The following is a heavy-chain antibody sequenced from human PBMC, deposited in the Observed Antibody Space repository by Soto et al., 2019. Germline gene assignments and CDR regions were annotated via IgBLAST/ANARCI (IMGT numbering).Heavy chain of an antibody. J-gene: IGHJ6*02. CDR1: GGTFSSYA. Sequence: QVQLVQSGAEVKKPGSSVKVSCKASGGTFSSYAISWVRQAPGQGLEWMGGIIPIFGTANYAQKFQGRVTITADESTSTAYMELSSLRSEDTAVYYCAQTSPERLYSHYEFPGGYGMDVWGQGTTVTVSS. V-gene: IGHV1-69*01. CDR2: IIPIFGTA. D-gene: IGHD4-4*01. CDR3: AQTSPERLYSHYEFPGGYGMDV.